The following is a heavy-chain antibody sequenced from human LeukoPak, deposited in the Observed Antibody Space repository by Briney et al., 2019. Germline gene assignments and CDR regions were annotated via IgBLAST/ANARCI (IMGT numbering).Heavy chain of an antibody. D-gene: IGHD6-19*01. J-gene: IGHJ5*02. CDR1: GGTFSSYA. CDR2: IIPIFGIA. V-gene: IGHV1-69*04. Sequence: ASVKVSCKASGGTFSSYAISWVRQAPGQGLEWMGRIIPIFGIANYAQKFQGRVTITADKSTSTAYIELSSLRSEDTAVYYCAGHTTVAGTVNWFDPWGQGTLVTVSS. CDR3: AGHTTVAGTVNWFDP.